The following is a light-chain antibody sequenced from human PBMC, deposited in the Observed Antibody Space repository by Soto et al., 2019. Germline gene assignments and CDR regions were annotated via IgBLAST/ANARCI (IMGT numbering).Light chain of an antibody. J-gene: IGKJ2*01. V-gene: IGKV3-15*01. CDR2: GAS. CDR1: QSVGSN. Sequence: EIVMTQSPATLSVSPGERATLSCRASQSVGSNLAWYQQKPGQAPRLLVFGASTRATGIPARFSGSGSGTEFTLTISSLQSEDFAVYYCQQSDNWPHTFGQGTKLEIK. CDR3: QQSDNWPHT.